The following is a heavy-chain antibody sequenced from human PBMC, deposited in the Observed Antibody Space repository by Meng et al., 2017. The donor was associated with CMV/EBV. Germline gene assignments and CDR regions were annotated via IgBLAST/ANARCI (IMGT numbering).Heavy chain of an antibody. V-gene: IGHV1-18*01. CDR1: GYTFTSYG. CDR3: ARDGVSIVGATTVDY. Sequence: ASVKVSCKASGYTFTSYGISWVRQAPGQGLEWMGWTSAYNGNTNYAQKLQGRVTMTTDTSTSTAYMELRSLRSDDTAVYYCARDGVSIVGATTVDYWGQGTLVTVSS. CDR2: TSAYNGNT. J-gene: IGHJ4*02. D-gene: IGHD1-26*01.